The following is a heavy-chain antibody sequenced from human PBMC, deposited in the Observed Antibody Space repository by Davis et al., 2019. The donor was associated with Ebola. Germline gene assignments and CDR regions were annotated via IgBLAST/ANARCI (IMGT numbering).Heavy chain of an antibody. V-gene: IGHV3-30*03. CDR3: ARGSLVTTYLRQFDY. J-gene: IGHJ4*02. D-gene: IGHD4-17*01. CDR1: GFTFSSYG. Sequence: GESLKISCAASGFTFSSYGMHWVRQAPGKGLEWVAVISYDGSNKYYADSVKGRFTISRDNSKNTLYLQMNSLRAEDTAVYYCARGSLVTTYLRQFDYWGQGTLVTVSS. CDR2: ISYDGSNK.